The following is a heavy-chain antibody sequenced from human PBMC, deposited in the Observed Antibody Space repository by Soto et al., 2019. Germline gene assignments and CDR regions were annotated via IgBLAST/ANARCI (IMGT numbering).Heavy chain of an antibody. Sequence: SETLSLTCTVSGGSISSYYWSWIRQPPGKGLEWIGYIYYSGSTNYNPSLKSRVTISVDTSKNQFSLKLSSVTAADTSVHYCVRERGGWLQFYFDYCGQGTLVTVSS. V-gene: IGHV4-59*01. D-gene: IGHD5-12*01. CDR1: GGSISSYY. CDR3: VRERGGWLQFYFDY. J-gene: IGHJ4*02. CDR2: IYYSGST.